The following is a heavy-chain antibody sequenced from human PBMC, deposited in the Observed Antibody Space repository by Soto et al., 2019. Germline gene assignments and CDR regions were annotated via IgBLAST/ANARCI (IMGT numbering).Heavy chain of an antibody. J-gene: IGHJ6*02. D-gene: IGHD6-25*01. V-gene: IGHV3-30*18. CDR3: AKDLLRHGRAYGMDV. CDR2: ISYDGSNK. CDR1: GFTFSTYG. Sequence: QVQLVESGGGVVQPGRSLRLSCAASGFTFSTYGMHWVRQAPGKGLEWVAVISYDGSNKYYADSVKGRFTISRDNSKNTLYLQINSLRPEDTAVYYCAKDLLRHGRAYGMDVWGQGTTVTVSS.